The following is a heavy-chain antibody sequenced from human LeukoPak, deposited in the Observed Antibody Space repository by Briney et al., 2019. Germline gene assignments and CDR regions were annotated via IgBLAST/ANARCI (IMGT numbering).Heavy chain of an antibody. Sequence: SETLSLTCAVYGGSFSGYYWSWIRQPPGKGLEWIGEINYSGSTNYNPSLKSRVTISVDTSKNQFSLKLSSVTAADTAVYYCARGRANYYGSGSYRAVFDYWGQGTLVTVSS. CDR3: ARGRANYYGSGSYRAVFDY. V-gene: IGHV4-34*01. CDR2: INYSGST. D-gene: IGHD3-10*01. CDR1: GGSFSGYY. J-gene: IGHJ4*02.